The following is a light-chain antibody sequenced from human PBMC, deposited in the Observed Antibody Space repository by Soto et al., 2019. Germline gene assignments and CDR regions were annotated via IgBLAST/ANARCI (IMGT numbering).Light chain of an antibody. CDR1: QSVSSSY. V-gene: IGKV3-20*01. J-gene: IGKJ1*01. CDR2: GAS. Sequence: EIVMTQSPATLSVSPGERATLSCRASQSVSSSYLAWYQQKPGQAPRLLIYGASSRAPGIPDRVSGSGSGTDFTLTISRLEPEDFAVYYCQQYGNSLWTFGQGTKVDI. CDR3: QQYGNSLWT.